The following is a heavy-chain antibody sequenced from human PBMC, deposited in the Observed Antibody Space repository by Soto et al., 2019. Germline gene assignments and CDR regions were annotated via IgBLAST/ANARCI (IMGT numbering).Heavy chain of an antibody. CDR3: ARETAGILNVLDF. D-gene: IGHD3-10*01. CDR1: GGSISSGVYY. Sequence: PSGTLALTCTVSGGSISSGVYYWSWIRQHPGKGLEWIGYIYYSGSTYYNPSLKSRVTISVDTSKNQFSLKLSSVTAADTAVYYCARETAGILNVLDFWGQGTLV. J-gene: IGHJ4*02. V-gene: IGHV4-31*03. CDR2: IYYSGST.